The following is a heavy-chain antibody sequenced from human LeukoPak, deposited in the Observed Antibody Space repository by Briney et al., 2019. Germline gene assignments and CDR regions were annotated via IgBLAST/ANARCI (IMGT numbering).Heavy chain of an antibody. CDR2: TFAGYSYS. D-gene: IGHD5-18*01. CDR1: GYNFTPYW. V-gene: IGHV5-51*01. J-gene: IGHJ4*02. CDR3: ARWVTAMVTH. Sequence: GESLKISCQSFGYNFTPYWIGWVRQMPGKGLEWMGITFAGYSYSIYSPSFQGQVTISADKSISTAYLQWSSLKASDTAMYYCARWVTAMVTHWGQGTLVTVSS.